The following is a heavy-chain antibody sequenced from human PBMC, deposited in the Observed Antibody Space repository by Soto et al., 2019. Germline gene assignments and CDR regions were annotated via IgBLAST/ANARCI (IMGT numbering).Heavy chain of an antibody. CDR1: GFTFSSYS. J-gene: IGHJ6*03. CDR3: ARDQAAAGNFYYYYMDV. CDR2: ISSSSSTI. D-gene: IGHD6-13*01. V-gene: IGHV3-48*01. Sequence: GGSLRLSCAASGFTFSSYSMNWVRQAPGKGLEWVSYISSSSSTIYYADSVKGRFTISRDNAKNLLYLQMNSLRAEDTAGYYCARDQAAAGNFYYYYMDVWGKGTTVTVSS.